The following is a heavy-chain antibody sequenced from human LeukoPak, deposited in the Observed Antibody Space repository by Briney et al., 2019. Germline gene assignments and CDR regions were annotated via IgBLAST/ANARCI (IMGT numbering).Heavy chain of an antibody. Sequence: IPIFGTANYAQKFQGRLTITADESTSTAYMELSSLRSEDTAVYYCARTSKTTGYSSGWSFDYWGQGTLVTVSS. CDR2: IPIFGTA. V-gene: IGHV1-69*01. CDR3: ARTSKTTGYSSGWSFDY. J-gene: IGHJ4*02. D-gene: IGHD6-19*01.